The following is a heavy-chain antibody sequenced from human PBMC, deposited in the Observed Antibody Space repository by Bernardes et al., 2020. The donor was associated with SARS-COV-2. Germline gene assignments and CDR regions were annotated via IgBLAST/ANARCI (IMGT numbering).Heavy chain of an antibody. CDR3: AKDRSYSSSWYFDY. Sequence: GSLRLSCAASGFTFSSYWMSWVRQAPGKGLEWVANIKGDGSQGSSVDSVRGRFAISRDNAKNLLYLQMDSLRAEDTAVYHCAKDRSYSSSWYFDYWGQGTLVTVSS. D-gene: IGHD6-13*01. CDR1: GFTFSSYW. J-gene: IGHJ4*02. V-gene: IGHV3-7*04. CDR2: IKGDGSQG.